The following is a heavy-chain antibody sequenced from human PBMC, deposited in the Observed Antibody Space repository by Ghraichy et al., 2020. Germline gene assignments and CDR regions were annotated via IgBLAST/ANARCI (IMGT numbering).Heavy chain of an antibody. Sequence: ASVKVSCKSSGYTFSDHGISWVRQAPGQGLEWMGWISTYNGNTNYAQKFQGRLTMTTDASTSTAFMELRSLRSDDTAVYYCARVSPIYGPGLFDPWGQGTLVTVSS. CDR2: ISTYNGNT. J-gene: IGHJ5*02. D-gene: IGHD5/OR15-5a*01. CDR1: GYTFSDHG. V-gene: IGHV1-18*01. CDR3: ARVSPIYGPGLFDP.